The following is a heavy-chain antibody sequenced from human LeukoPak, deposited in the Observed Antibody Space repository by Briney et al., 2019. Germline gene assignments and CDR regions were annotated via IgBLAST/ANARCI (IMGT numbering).Heavy chain of an antibody. Sequence: SETLSLTCAVYGGSFSGYYWSWIRQPPGKGLEWIGEINHSGSTNYNPSLKSRVTISVDTSKNQFSLKLSSVTAADTAVYYCARGAGQLGPNFDYWGQGTLDTVSS. CDR1: GGSFSGYY. CDR2: INHSGST. CDR3: ARGAGQLGPNFDY. D-gene: IGHD6-6*01. V-gene: IGHV4-34*01. J-gene: IGHJ4*02.